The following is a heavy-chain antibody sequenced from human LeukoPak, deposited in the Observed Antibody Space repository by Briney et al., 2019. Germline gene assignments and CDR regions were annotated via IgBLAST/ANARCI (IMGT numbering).Heavy chain of an antibody. CDR2: IYTGGST. CDR1: GFTVSGFY. D-gene: IGHD2-2*01. V-gene: IGHV3-53*01. CDR3: VRAVYCSSTSCDPL. Sequence: GGSLRLSCAASGFTVSGFYMSWVRQAPGKGLEWVSIIYTGGSTYYADSVKGRFTISRDNSKNTLYLQMNSLRAEDTAVYYCVRAVYCSSTSCDPLWGQGTLVTVSS. J-gene: IGHJ4*02.